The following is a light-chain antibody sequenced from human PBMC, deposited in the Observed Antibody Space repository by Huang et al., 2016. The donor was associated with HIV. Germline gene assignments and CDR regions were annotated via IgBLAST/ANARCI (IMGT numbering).Light chain of an antibody. CDR1: QSVLYSSNNKNY. V-gene: IGKV4-1*01. J-gene: IGKJ1*01. Sequence: DIVMTQSPDSLAVSLGERATIDCKSSQSVLYSSNNKNYLAWYKQKSGQSPKLLIYWATTREAGVPDRFSGSGSGTDFTLTISSLQAEDVAVYVCQQYYSIPWTFGQGTKVEVK. CDR2: WAT. CDR3: QQYYSIPWT.